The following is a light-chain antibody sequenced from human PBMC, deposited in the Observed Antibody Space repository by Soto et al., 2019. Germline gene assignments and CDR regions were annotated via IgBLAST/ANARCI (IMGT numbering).Light chain of an antibody. CDR3: HQYKNWWT. J-gene: IGKJ1*01. V-gene: IGKV3-15*01. CDR2: GAS. CDR1: QSVSSK. Sequence: EIVLTQSPGTLSVSPGERVTLSCRASQSVSSKLAWYQQKPGQAPRLLIYGASTRATDVPARFSGSGSGTEFTLTISSLQSEDFGLYYCHQYKNWWTFGQGTKVDIK.